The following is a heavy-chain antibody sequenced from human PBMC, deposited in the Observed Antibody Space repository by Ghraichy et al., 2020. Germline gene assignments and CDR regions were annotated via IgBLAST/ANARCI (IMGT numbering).Heavy chain of an antibody. Sequence: SETLSLTCTVSGASMRSSSYYWGWIRQPPRKGLEWIGNIYYSGNTYYTPSLKSRVIISLDASKNQFSLKLNSLTAADTALYYCARGIYYYDTSGSAPAFDIWGQGTLVTVS. V-gene: IGHV4-39*07. CDR2: IYYSGNT. CDR1: GASMRSSSYY. J-gene: IGHJ3*02. D-gene: IGHD3-22*01. CDR3: ARGIYYYDTSGSAPAFDI.